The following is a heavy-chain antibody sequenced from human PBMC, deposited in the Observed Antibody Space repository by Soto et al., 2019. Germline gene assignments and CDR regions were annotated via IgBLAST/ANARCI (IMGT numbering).Heavy chain of an antibody. CDR3: AKRGITGTTFGMDV. V-gene: IGHV3-23*01. Sequence: SRRRACAAGGFTFSRHAMSWVRLVLRKGLEWVAAISGSGGSTYYADSVKGRFTISRDNSKNTLYLQMNSLRAEDTAVYYCAKRGITGTTFGMDVWGQGT. CDR2: ISGSGGST. CDR1: GFTFSRHA. D-gene: IGHD1-7*01. J-gene: IGHJ6*02.